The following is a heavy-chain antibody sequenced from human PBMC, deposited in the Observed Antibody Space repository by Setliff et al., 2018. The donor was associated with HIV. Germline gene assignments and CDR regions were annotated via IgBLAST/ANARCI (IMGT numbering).Heavy chain of an antibody. J-gene: IGHJ4*02. D-gene: IGHD6-19*01. CDR2: IYYSGST. CDR1: GGSISGHY. CDR3: ARTVTAIHTSGWYPFFDY. V-gene: IGHV4-59*11. Sequence: SETLSLTCSVSGGSISGHYCCWIRQPPGKGLEWIGDIYYSGSTNYNPSLKSRVTISVDTSKNQFSLKLSSVTAADTAVYYCARTVTAIHTSGWYPFFDYWGQGTLVTVSS.